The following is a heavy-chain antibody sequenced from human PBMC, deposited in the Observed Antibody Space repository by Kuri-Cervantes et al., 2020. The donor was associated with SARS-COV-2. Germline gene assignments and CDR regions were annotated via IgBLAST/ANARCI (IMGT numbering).Heavy chain of an antibody. V-gene: IGHV1-46*01. CDR1: GYTFTSYY. Sequence: ASVKVSCKASGYTFTSYYMHWVRQAPGQGLERMGIINPSGGSTSYAQKFQGRVTMTRDTSTSTVYMELSSLRSEDTAVYYCARGAPIVVVPAAKGDDAFDIWGQGTMVTVSS. CDR2: INPSGGST. J-gene: IGHJ3*02. CDR3: ARGAPIVVVPAAKGDDAFDI. D-gene: IGHD2-2*01.